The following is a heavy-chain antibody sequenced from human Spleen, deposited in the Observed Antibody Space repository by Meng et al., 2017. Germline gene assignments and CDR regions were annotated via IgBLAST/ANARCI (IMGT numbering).Heavy chain of an antibody. V-gene: IGHV3-30*04. Sequence: GESLKISCAASGFTFSSYAMHWVRQAPGKGLEWGAVISYDGSNKYSADSVKGRFSISRDNSKNTLYLQMNSLRAEYTAVYDCARAGTPTYYYDSSGLSANDYWGQGTLVTVSS. CDR2: ISYDGSNK. CDR1: GFTFSSYA. CDR3: ARAGTPTYYYDSSGLSANDY. D-gene: IGHD3-22*01. J-gene: IGHJ4*02.